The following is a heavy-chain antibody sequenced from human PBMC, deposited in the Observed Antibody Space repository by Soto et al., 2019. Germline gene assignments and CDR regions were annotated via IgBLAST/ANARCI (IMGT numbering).Heavy chain of an antibody. CDR2: IYYSGST. D-gene: IGHD3-9*01. V-gene: IGHV4-59*08. CDR3: ARRLRYFDWDYFDY. CDR1: GGSISSYY. J-gene: IGHJ4*02. Sequence: XXTLSLACTVSGGSISSYYWRWILQPPGKGLEWIGYIYYSGSTNYNPSLKSRVTISVDTSKNQFSLKLSSVTDADTAVYYCARRLRYFDWDYFDYWGQGTLVTVSS.